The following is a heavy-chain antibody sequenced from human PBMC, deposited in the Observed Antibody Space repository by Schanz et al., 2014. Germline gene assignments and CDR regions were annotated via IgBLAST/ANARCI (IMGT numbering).Heavy chain of an antibody. V-gene: IGHV1-18*01. CDR2: ISTFRNEDT. CDR3: ATGKGDILTGRY. Sequence: QVQLVQSGAEVKKPGASVRVSCKVSGYAFTTYGISWVRQAPGQGLEWMGWISTFRNEDTNSAQRFQGRVTMTTDTSTSTAYMELSSLRSEDTAVYYCATGKGDILTGRYWGQGTLVTVSS. CDR1: GYAFTTYG. J-gene: IGHJ4*02. D-gene: IGHD3-9*01.